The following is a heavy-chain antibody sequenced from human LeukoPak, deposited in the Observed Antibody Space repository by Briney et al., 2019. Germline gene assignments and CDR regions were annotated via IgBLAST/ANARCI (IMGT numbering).Heavy chain of an antibody. CDR3: AKDGDVLLWFGNDY. CDR2: IYYSGST. J-gene: IGHJ4*02. CDR1: GGSINNYY. Sequence: PSETLSLTCTVSGGSINNYYWSWIRQPPGKGLEWIGCIYYSGSTNYNPSLKSRVTISVHTSKNQFSLKLSSVTAADTAVYYCAKDGDVLLWFGNDYWGQGTLVTVSS. D-gene: IGHD3-10*01. V-gene: IGHV4-59*01.